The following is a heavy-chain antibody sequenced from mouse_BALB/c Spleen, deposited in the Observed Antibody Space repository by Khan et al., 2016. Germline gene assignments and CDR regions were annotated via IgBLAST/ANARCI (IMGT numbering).Heavy chain of an antibody. J-gene: IGHJ2*01. V-gene: IGHV9-3*02. Sequence: QIQLVQSGPELKKPGETVKISCKASGYTFTNYGMNWVKQAPGKGLKWMGWINPNTGEPTYAEKFKGQFAFSLETSASTAYLQLNNLKNEDTATYFGARYCTPYYFDYWGRGTTLTFSS. CDR2: INPNTGEP. CDR3: ARYCTPYYFDY. CDR1: GYTFTNYG.